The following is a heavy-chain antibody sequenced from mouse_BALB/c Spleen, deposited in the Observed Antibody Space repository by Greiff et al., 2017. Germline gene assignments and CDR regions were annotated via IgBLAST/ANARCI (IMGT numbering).Heavy chain of an antibody. CDR1: GYNFTSYW. CDR3: ARETGTDYLDN. V-gene: IGHV1-55*01. J-gene: IGHJ2*01. D-gene: IGHD4-1*01. Sequence: QVQLQQPGAELVKPGTSVKLSCKASGYNFTSYWINWVKLRPGQGLEWIGDIYPGSGSTNYNEKFKSKATLTVDTSSSTAYMQLSSLASEDSALYYWARETGTDYLDNWGQGTTLPVSS. CDR2: IYPGSGST.